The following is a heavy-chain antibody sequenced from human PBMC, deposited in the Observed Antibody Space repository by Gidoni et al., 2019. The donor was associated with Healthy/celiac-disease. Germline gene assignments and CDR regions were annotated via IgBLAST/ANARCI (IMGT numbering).Heavy chain of an antibody. CDR3: ASAYDSSPFDY. D-gene: IGHD3-22*01. V-gene: IGHV1-69*01. J-gene: IGHJ4*02. CDR2: IIPIFGTA. CDR1: GGTFSSYA. Sequence: QVQLVQSGAEVKKPGSSVKVSCKASGGTFSSYAISWVRQAPGQGIEWMGGIIPIFGTANYAQKFQGRVTITADESTSTAYMGLSSLRSEDTAVYYCASAYDSSPFDYWGQGTLVTVSS.